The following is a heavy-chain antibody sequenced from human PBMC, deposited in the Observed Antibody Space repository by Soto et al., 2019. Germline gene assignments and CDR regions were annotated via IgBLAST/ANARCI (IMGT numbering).Heavy chain of an antibody. D-gene: IGHD5-18*01. CDR2: ISYDGSNK. J-gene: IGHJ6*02. V-gene: IGHV3-30*03. CDR3: ARVSRLYTYGFDYGMDV. Sequence: GGSLRLSCAASGFIFSNYGMHWVRQAPGKGLEWVAVISYDGSNKYYADPVKGRFTISRDNSKNTLYLQMSSLRAEDTAEYYCARVSRLYTYGFDYGMDVWGQGTTVTVSS. CDR1: GFIFSNYG.